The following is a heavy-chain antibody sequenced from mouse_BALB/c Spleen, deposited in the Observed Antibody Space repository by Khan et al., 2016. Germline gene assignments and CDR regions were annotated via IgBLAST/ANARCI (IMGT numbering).Heavy chain of an antibody. V-gene: IGHV4-1*02. CDR3: ARCHYFGLFAY. Sequence: EVKLLEPGGGLVQPGGSLKLSCAASGFVFSRYWMSWVRMAPGKGLEWIGEINPDSSTINYTPSLKDKFIISRDNAKYTLYLQMRKVRSEDTALYYCARCHYFGLFAYWGQGALVTFSA. CDR2: INPDSSTI. J-gene: IGHJ3*01. CDR1: GFVFSRYW. D-gene: IGHD1-2*01.